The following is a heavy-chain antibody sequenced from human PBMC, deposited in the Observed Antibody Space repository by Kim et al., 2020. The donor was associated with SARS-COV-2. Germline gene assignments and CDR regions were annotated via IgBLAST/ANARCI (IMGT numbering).Heavy chain of an antibody. CDR3: AKFGDYGDYAGSSN. V-gene: IGHV4-39*01. J-gene: IGHJ4*02. CDR2: LYYSGSA. Sequence: SETLSLTCTVSGVSISSTSYSWGWIRQPPGKGLEWIGSLYYSGSAYYNPSLKSRVTTTIDTSKNKFSLALSTVTAADTAGYYCAKFGDYGDYAGSSNWGQGALVTVSS. CDR1: GVSISSTSYS. D-gene: IGHD4-17*01.